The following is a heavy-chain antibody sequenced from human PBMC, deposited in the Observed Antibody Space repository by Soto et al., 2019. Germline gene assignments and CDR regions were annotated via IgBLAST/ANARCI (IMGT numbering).Heavy chain of an antibody. V-gene: IGHV1-18*01. CDR1: GYTFTSYG. D-gene: IGHD2-2*02. J-gene: IGHJ6*02. CDR3: ARDRRYCSGTSCYTPYYYGMDV. Sequence: QVQLVQSGAEVKKPGASVKVSCKASGYTFTSYGISWVRQAPGQGLEWMGWISAYNGNTNYAQKLQGRVTMTTDTSTSTAYMELRSLRSDDTAVYYCARDRRYCSGTSCYTPYYYGMDVWGQGTTVTVSS. CDR2: ISAYNGNT.